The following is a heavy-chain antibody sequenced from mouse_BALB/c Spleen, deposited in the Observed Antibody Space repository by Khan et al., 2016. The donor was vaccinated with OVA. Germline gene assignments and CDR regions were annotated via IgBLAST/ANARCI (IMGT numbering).Heavy chain of an antibody. CDR3: ARFYDPYYAMDY. J-gene: IGHJ4*01. CDR1: GFSLTSYG. Sequence: QVQLKESGPGLVAPSQSLSITCTVSGFSLTSYGVNWVRQPPGKGLEWLGVIWAGGSTNYTYALMSRLSISKTNSTSQVFLQINRLPNDDTAMYYCARFYDPYYAMDYWGQGTSVTVSS. V-gene: IGHV2-9*02. CDR2: IWAGGST. D-gene: IGHD2-3*01.